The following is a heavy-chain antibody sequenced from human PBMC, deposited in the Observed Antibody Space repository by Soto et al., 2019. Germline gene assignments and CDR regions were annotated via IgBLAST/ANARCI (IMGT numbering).Heavy chain of an antibody. V-gene: IGHV4-4*08. CDR2: VSSTGST. CDR3: DRVGSSIAVRPFDY. D-gene: IGHD6-6*01. J-gene: IGHJ4*02. CDR1: GASITQYY. Sequence: NPSETLSLTCTVSGASITQYYWNWIRQSPGKGLEWIVSVSSTGSTVFNPSLTSRVTVSLDTSKNQFSLKLSSVTAADTAVYYCDRVGSSIAVRPFDYWGQGTLVTVSS.